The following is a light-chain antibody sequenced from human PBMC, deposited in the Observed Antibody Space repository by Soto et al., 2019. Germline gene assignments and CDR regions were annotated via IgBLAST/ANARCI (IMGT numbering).Light chain of an antibody. CDR2: GAS. CDR1: QSVTSSH. J-gene: IGKJ3*01. CDR3: QQYGSSPIT. V-gene: IGKV3-20*01. Sequence: EIVLTQTPGTLSLSPGERATLSCRASQSVTSSHLAWYQQKPGQAPRLLMYGASSRATGIPDRFSGSGSGTDFTLTISRLEPEDFAMYYCQQYGSSPITFGPGTKVDLK.